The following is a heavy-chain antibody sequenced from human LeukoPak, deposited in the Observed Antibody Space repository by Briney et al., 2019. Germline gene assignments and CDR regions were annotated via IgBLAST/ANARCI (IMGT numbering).Heavy chain of an antibody. CDR3: ARGRKWRPFDI. J-gene: IGHJ3*02. V-gene: IGHV4-34*01. Sequence: SETLSLTCAVYGGSFSGYYWSWIRQPPRKGLEWIGEINHSGSTNYNPSLKSRVTISVDTSKNQFSLKLSSVTAADTAVYYCARGRKWRPFDIWGQGTMVTVSS. CDR2: INHSGST. D-gene: IGHD2-8*01. CDR1: GGSFSGYY.